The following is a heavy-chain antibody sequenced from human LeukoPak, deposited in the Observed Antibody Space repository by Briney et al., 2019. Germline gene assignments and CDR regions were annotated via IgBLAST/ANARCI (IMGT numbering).Heavy chain of an antibody. J-gene: IGHJ4*02. D-gene: IGHD3-16*01. CDR1: GGSISSYY. CDR2: IYYSGST. Sequence: KSSETLSLTCTVSGGSISSYYWSWIRQPPGKGLEWIGYIYYSGSTNYSPSLKSRVTISVDTSKNQFSLKLSSVTAADTAVYYCAREETKAYTDWGQGTLVTVSS. V-gene: IGHV4-59*01. CDR3: AREETKAYTD.